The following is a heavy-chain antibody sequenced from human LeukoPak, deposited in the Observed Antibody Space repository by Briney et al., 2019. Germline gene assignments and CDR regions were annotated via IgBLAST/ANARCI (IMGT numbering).Heavy chain of an antibody. Sequence: PSETLSLTCTVSGGSISGSYWSWIRQPPGMGLEWITYISYTGSTNYSPSLKSRVTMSVDTSKNQFSLKLSSVTAADTAVYYCARVLSSSGLYYFDYWGQGTLVTVSS. D-gene: IGHD6-6*01. CDR3: ARVLSSSGLYYFDY. CDR1: GGSISGSY. J-gene: IGHJ4*02. V-gene: IGHV4-59*12. CDR2: ISYTGST.